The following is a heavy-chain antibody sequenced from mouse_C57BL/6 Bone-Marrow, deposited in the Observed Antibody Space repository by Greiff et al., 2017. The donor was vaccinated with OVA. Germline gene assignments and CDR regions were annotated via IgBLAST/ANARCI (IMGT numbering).Heavy chain of an antibody. Sequence: VQLQQPGAELVKPGASVKLSCKASGYTFTSYWMHWVKQSHGKSLEWIGDINPNNGGTIYNQKFKGKATLTVDKSSSTAYMELRSLTSEDTAVYYCARGGYYLFDYWGQGTTLTVSS. V-gene: IGHV1-18*01. CDR3: ARGGYYLFDY. CDR2: INPNNGGT. D-gene: IGHD2-3*01. J-gene: IGHJ2*01. CDR1: GYTFTSYW.